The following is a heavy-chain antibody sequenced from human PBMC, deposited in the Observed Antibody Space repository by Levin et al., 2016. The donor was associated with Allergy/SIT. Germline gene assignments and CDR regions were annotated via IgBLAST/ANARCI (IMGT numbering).Heavy chain of an antibody. D-gene: IGHD6-19*01. CDR2: ISGSGGST. Sequence: GESLKISCAASGFTFSSYAMSWVRQAPGKGLEWVSAISGSGGSTYYADSVKGRFTISRDNSKNTLYLQMNSLRAEDTAVYYCAKDEVPGGWSFFDYWGQGTLVTVSS. J-gene: IGHJ4*02. V-gene: IGHV3-23*01. CDR1: GFTFSSYA. CDR3: AKDEVPGGWSFFDY.